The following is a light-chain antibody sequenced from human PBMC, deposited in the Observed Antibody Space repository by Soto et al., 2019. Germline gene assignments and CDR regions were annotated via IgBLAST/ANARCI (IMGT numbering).Light chain of an antibody. CDR1: QSVGRSY. Sequence: GVTHSPSTLSFSPGERANLSCRASQSVGRSYLAWYQQKPGQAPRLLISSVSKRATGIPDRFSGGGSGTDFTLTISRVEPEDFALYICQQYDGSPITFGQGTRLEIK. J-gene: IGKJ5*01. CDR3: QQYDGSPIT. V-gene: IGKV3-20*01. CDR2: SVS.